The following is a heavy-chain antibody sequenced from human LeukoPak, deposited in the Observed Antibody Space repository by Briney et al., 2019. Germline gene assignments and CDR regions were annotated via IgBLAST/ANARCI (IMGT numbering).Heavy chain of an antibody. CDR1: GFTFSNAW. V-gene: IGHV3-15*01. J-gene: IGHJ4*02. Sequence: GGSLRLSXAASGFTFSNAWMSWVRQAPGKGLEWVGRIKSKTDGGTTDYAAPVKGRFTISRDDSKNTLYLQMNSLKTEDTAVYYCTTLAVAARLLSGGYWGQGTLVTVSS. CDR2: IKSKTDGGTT. D-gene: IGHD6-19*01. CDR3: TTLAVAARLLSGGY.